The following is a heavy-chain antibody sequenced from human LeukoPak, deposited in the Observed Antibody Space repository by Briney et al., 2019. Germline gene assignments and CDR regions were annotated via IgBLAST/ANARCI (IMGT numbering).Heavy chain of an antibody. CDR1: GGSISYYY. Sequence: SETLSLTCTVSGGSISYYYWSWIRQPPGKGLEWIGYIYTGGSTKYNPSLNGRVTISVDASKNQFSLKLTSVTAADTAVYYCARHGPSHYYDYHINVWGKGTTVTVSS. CDR2: IYTGGST. V-gene: IGHV4-4*09. CDR3: ARHGPSHYYDYHINV. J-gene: IGHJ6*03.